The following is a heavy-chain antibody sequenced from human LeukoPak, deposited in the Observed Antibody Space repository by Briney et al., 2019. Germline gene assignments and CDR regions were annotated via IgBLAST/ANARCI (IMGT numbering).Heavy chain of an antibody. V-gene: IGHV4-59*01. CDR2: IYYSGST. D-gene: IGHD6-19*01. CDR1: GGSIGSYY. J-gene: IGHJ3*02. CDR3: ARVGYSSGWYFRAFDI. Sequence: SETLSFTCTVSGGSIGSYYWSWIRQPPGKGLEWIGYIYYSGSTNYNPSLKSRVTISVDTSKNQFSLKLSSVTAADTAVYYCARVGYSSGWYFRAFDIWGQGTMVTVSS.